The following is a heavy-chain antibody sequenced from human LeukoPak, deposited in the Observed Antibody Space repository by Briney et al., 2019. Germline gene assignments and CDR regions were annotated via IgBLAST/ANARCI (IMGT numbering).Heavy chain of an antibody. V-gene: IGHV3-7*01. CDR1: GLTFSNCF. J-gene: IGHJ4*02. CDR3: ARALLGAGYGGFDY. CDR2: INQDGSEK. Sequence: GGSLRLSCAASGLTFSNCFMTWVRQGPGKGLEWVANINQDGSEKYYVDSVRGRFTISRDNAKNSLYLQMNSLRGEDTAVYYCARALLGAGYGGFDYWGQGTLVTVSS. D-gene: IGHD4-23*01.